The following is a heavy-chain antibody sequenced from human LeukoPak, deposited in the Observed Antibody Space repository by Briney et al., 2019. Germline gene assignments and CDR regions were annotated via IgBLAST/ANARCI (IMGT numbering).Heavy chain of an antibody. D-gene: IGHD5-18*01. Sequence: SETLSLTCTVSGYSISSGYYWGWIRQPPGKGLKWIGSIYHSGSTYYNPSLKSRVTISVDTSKNQFSLKLSSVTAADAAVYYCARDWSPRSPFNYVDTAMAYYFDYWGQGTLVTVSS. CDR2: IYHSGST. J-gene: IGHJ4*02. CDR1: GYSISSGYY. CDR3: ARDWSPRSPFNYVDTAMAYYFDY. V-gene: IGHV4-38-2*02.